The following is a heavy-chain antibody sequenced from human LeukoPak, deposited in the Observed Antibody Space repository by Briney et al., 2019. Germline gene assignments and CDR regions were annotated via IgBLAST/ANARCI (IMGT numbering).Heavy chain of an antibody. J-gene: IGHJ4*02. CDR2: INSDGSST. V-gene: IGHV3-74*01. CDR3: AREDHYYDSSGYIL. Sequence: PGGSLRLSCAASGFTFSSYAMSWVRQAPGKGLVWVSRINSDGSSTSYADSVKGRFTISRDNAKNTLYLQMNSLRAEDTAVYYCAREDHYYDSSGYILWGQGTLVTVSS. D-gene: IGHD3-22*01. CDR1: GFTFSSYA.